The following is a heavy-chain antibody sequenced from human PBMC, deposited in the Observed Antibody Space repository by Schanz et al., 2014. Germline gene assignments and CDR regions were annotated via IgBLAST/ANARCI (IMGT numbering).Heavy chain of an antibody. V-gene: IGHV3-23*04. J-gene: IGHJ4*02. CDR3: AKSLESCPGGRCSRGYFDY. CDR2: ISDSGDTA. Sequence: EVQLVESGGGLVQPGGSLRLSCTASGFTFSSYSMNWVRQAPGKGLEWVSLISDSGDTAYYADSVKGRFTISRDNFKGALYLQMSSLRAEDTAVYYCAKSLESCPGGRCSRGYFDYWGQGTLXTVSS. D-gene: IGHD2-8*02. CDR1: GFTFSSYS.